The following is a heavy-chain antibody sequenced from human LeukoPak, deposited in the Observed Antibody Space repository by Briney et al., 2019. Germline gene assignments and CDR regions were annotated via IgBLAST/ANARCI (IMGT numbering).Heavy chain of an antibody. CDR2: ISSSSSSI. CDR3: ARERGSCSSTTCYGS. D-gene: IGHD2-2*01. Sequence: GGSLRLSCAASGFTFSSYGMHWVRQAPGKGLEWVSYISSSSSSIYYADSVKGRFTISRDNAKSSLYLQMNSLRAEDTAVYYCARERGSCSSTTCYGSWGQGTLVTVSS. V-gene: IGHV3-48*01. J-gene: IGHJ5*02. CDR1: GFTFSSYG.